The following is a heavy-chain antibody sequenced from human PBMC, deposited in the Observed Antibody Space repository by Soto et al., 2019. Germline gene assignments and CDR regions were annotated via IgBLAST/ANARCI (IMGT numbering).Heavy chain of an antibody. CDR1: GGSISSGGYY. J-gene: IGHJ4*02. Sequence: QVQLQESGPGLVKPSQTLSLTCTVSGGSISSGGYYWSWIRQHPGKGLEWIGYIYYSGSTYYNPSLKSRVTISVDTSKNQFSLKLSSVTAADTAVYYCARDPIYGGRGPYYFDYWGQGTLVTVSS. CDR3: ARDPIYGGRGPYYFDY. D-gene: IGHD4-17*01. V-gene: IGHV4-31*03. CDR2: IYYSGST.